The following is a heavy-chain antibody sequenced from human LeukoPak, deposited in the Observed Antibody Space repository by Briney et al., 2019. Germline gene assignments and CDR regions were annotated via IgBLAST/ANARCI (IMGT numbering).Heavy chain of an antibody. CDR3: VREDNSPYKNFDH. V-gene: IGHV1-46*01. J-gene: IGHJ4*02. CDR1: GFTFSSYW. D-gene: IGHD1-1*01. CDR2: INPAGTIT. Sequence: ASVKVSCKASGFTFSSYWMHWVRQAPGQGLEWLGLINPAGTITAFARKFQGRATVTRDTSASTVYMELNTLTSEDTAVYYCVREDNSPYKNFDHWGQGTLVTVSS.